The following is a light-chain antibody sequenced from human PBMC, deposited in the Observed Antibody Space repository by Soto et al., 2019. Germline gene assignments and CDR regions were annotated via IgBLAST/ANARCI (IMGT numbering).Light chain of an antibody. V-gene: IGKV3-11*01. CDR2: DAS. CDR1: QSLRSS. CDR3: QQRSDWPRT. J-gene: IGKJ4*01. Sequence: MTQSPDTLSVSLGERATLSCRASQSLRSSLAWYQQKPGQAPRLLIYDASNRATGIPARFSGSGSGTDFTLTISSLEPEDFAVYYCQQRSDWPRTFGGGTKVDIK.